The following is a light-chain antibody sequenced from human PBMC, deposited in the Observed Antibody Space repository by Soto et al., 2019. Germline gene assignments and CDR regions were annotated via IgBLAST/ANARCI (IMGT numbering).Light chain of an antibody. CDR2: LNSDGSH. J-gene: IGLJ7*01. V-gene: IGLV4-69*01. Sequence: QAVVTQWPSASASLGASVKLTCTLSSGHSSYAIAWHQQQPEKGPRFLMRLNSDGSHNKGYGIPDRFSGSSSGAERYLTISSIQSEDEADYYCQTWGTDVSVFGGGTQLTVL. CDR3: QTWGTDVSV. CDR1: SGHSSYA.